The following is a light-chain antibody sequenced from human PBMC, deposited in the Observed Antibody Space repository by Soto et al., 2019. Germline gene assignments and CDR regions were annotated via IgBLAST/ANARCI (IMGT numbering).Light chain of an antibody. V-gene: IGLV2-14*01. CDR1: GSDVGGYDY. CDR2: EVS. CDR3: SSFRSSSTLPDV. Sequence: QSVLTQPASVSGSPGQSITISCTGTGSDVGGYDYVSWYQQYTGKAPNLIIYEVSNRPSGVSNRFSGSKSGNTASLSISGLRAEDNAEYYCSSFRSSSTLPDVFGTGTKVTVL. J-gene: IGLJ1*01.